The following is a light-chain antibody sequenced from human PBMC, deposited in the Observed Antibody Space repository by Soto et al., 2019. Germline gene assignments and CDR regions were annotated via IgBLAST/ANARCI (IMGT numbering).Light chain of an antibody. CDR3: QQYGVTPPNT. Sequence: EVVLTQSPGTLSLSPGETATLSCRASQSVSSTYLAWFQQKPGQAPRLLIYGASTRATGIPDRFSGSGSGTDFTLTISGLEPEDLALYYCQQYGVTPPNTFGGGTKVDIK. CDR1: QSVSSTY. V-gene: IGKV3-20*01. J-gene: IGKJ4*01. CDR2: GAS.